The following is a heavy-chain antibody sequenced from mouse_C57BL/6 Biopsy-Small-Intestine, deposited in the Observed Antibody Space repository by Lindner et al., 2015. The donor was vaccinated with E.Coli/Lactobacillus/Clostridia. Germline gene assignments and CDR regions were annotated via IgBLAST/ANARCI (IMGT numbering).Heavy chain of an antibody. V-gene: IGHV1-18*01. CDR1: GYTFTDYN. J-gene: IGHJ3*01. D-gene: IGHD2-4*01. CDR2: INPNNGGT. Sequence: VQLQESGPELVKPGASVKIPCKASGYTFTDYNMDWVKQSHGKSLEWIGDINPNNGGTIYNQKFKGKATLTVDKSSSTACLELRSLTSEDTAVYYCARRGRYGDYDRFAYWGQGTLVTVSA. CDR3: ARRGRYGDYDRFAY.